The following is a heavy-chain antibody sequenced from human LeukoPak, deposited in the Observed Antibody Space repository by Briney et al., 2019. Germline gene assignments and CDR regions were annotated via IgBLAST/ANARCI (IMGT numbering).Heavy chain of an antibody. J-gene: IGHJ4*02. CDR3: AKDWGEDFDTSGPDY. Sequence: GRSLRLSCAASGFILSNYGMHWVRQAPDKGLEWVAVIYYDGRSKYYTDSVKGRFTISRDGSKNTLYLQMNSLRVEDTAVYYCAKDWGEDFDTSGPDYWGQGTLVTVSS. V-gene: IGHV3-30*18. CDR1: GFILSNYG. D-gene: IGHD3-22*01. CDR2: IYYDGRSK.